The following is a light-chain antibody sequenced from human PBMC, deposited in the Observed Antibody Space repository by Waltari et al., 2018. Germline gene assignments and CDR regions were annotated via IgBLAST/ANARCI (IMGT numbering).Light chain of an antibody. CDR2: QAS. Sequence: DIQMTQSPSTLSASIGDRVTITCRASQSIAIWLAWYQQKPGKDPKLLIYQASSLESGVASRFSGSGFGTEFTPTISSLQPDDFAVYYCQQYKSYPITFGQGTRLEIK. J-gene: IGKJ5*01. V-gene: IGKV1-5*03. CDR1: QSIAIW. CDR3: QQYKSYPIT.